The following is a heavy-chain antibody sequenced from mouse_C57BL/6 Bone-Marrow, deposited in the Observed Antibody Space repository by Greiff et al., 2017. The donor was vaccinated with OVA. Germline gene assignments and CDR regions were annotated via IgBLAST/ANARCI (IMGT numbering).Heavy chain of an antibody. CDR2: IHPSDSDT. Sequence: QVQLQQPGAELVKPGASVKVSCKASGYTFTSYWMHWVKQRPGQGLEWIGRIHPSDSDTNYNQKFKGKATLTVDKSSSTAYMQLSSLTSEDSAVYYCAMGRQLRPFAYWGQGTLVTVSA. V-gene: IGHV1-74*01. D-gene: IGHD3-2*02. J-gene: IGHJ3*01. CDR1: GYTFTSYW. CDR3: AMGRQLRPFAY.